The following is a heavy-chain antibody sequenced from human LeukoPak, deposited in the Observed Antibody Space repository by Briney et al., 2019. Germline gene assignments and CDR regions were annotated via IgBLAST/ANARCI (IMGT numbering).Heavy chain of an antibody. CDR3: GKALPYIPLSYFDY. CDR2: ISGSGGST. D-gene: IGHD2-21*01. V-gene: IGHV3-23*01. Sequence: GGSLRLSCAASGFTFSSYAMSWVRQAPGKGLEWVSAISGSGGSTYYADSVKGRFTISRDNSKNTRYLQMNSLKAEDTAVYYCGKALPYIPLSYFDYGARGTLVTVP. J-gene: IGHJ4*02. CDR1: GFTFSSYA.